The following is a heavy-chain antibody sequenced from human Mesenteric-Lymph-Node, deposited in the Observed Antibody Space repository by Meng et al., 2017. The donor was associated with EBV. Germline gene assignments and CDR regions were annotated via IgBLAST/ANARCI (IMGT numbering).Heavy chain of an antibody. D-gene: IGHD4-11*01. CDR2: VNPYTGHT. V-gene: IGHV1-8*02. J-gene: IGHJ5*02. CDR1: GYSFTTYG. Sequence: QVQLVESGAGVKKPGAPVTSSCKASGYSFTTYGIAWVRQAPGQGLEWMGWVNPYTGHTGSAQKFQGRVTMTRNTSTSTAYLELSSLTSEDTGVYYCARQQLGRDWFDPWGQGTLVTVSS. CDR3: ARQQLGRDWFDP.